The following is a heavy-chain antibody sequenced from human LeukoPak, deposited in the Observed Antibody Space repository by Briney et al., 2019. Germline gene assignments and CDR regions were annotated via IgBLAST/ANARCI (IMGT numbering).Heavy chain of an antibody. CDR3: ARAAVVAVSCYFDY. D-gene: IGHD2-15*01. V-gene: IGHV3-21*01. Sequence: GGSLRLSCAASGFTFSSYSMNWVRQAPGKGLEWVSSISSSSSYIYYADSVKGRFTISRDNAKNSLYLQMNSLRAEDTAVYYCARAAVVAVSCYFDYWGQGTLVTVSS. J-gene: IGHJ4*02. CDR2: ISSSSSYI. CDR1: GFTFSSYS.